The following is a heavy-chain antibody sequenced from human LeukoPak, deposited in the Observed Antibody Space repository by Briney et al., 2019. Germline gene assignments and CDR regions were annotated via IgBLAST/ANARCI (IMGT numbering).Heavy chain of an antibody. J-gene: IGHJ5*02. Sequence: ASVKVSCKASGYTFTSYGISWVRQAPGQGLEWMGWINTNTGNPTYAQGFTGRFVFSLDTSVSTAYLQISSLKAEDTAVYFCARELLITRTWFDPWGQGTLVTVSS. D-gene: IGHD3-22*01. V-gene: IGHV7-4-1*02. CDR3: ARELLITRTWFDP. CDR2: INTNTGNP. CDR1: GYTFTSYG.